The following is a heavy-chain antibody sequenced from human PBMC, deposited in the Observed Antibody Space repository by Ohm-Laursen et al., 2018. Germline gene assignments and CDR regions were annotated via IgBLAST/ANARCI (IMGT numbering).Heavy chain of an antibody. CDR1: GAPISTHY. V-gene: IGHV4-59*11. CDR3: AREKSGPRVTNAFDI. CDR2: IYYSGTT. D-gene: IGHD2-15*01. J-gene: IGHJ3*02. Sequence: SETLSLTCTVSGAPISTHYWSWIRQPPGKGLEWIGYIYYSGTTNYNPSLKSRVTISLNTSKNQFSLKLSSVTAADTAVYYCAREKSGPRVTNAFDIWGQGTMVTVSS.